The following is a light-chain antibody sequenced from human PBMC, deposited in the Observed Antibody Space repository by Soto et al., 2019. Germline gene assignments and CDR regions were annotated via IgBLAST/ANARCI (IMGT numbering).Light chain of an antibody. J-gene: IGKJ1*01. CDR1: ETVATN. CDR2: GAS. CDR3: QQYNLWPQT. V-gene: IGKV3-15*01. Sequence: EVMLIQSPATLSMSPGERATLSCRASETVATNLAWYQQKPGQAPRLLISGASTRAAGISDRFRGGGSGTEFTLTITSLRSEDFAVYYCQQYNLWPQTFGQGTNVEIK.